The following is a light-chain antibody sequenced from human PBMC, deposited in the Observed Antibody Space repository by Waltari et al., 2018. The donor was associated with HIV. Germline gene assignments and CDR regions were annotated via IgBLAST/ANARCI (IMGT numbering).Light chain of an antibody. Sequence: QSVLTQPPSVSGAPGQRVTISCTGGSSNIGADYDVHWYQQIPGTAPKLLISGNKNRPSGVPDRRSASKSGTSASLAITGLQAEDEADYFCQSYDRSLSASVVFGGGTKLTVL. CDR1: SSNIGADYD. CDR2: GNK. J-gene: IGLJ2*01. CDR3: QSYDRSLSASVV. V-gene: IGLV1-40*01.